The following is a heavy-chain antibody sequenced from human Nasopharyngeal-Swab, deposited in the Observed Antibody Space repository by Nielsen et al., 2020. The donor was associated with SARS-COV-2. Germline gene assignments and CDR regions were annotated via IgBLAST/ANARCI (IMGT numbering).Heavy chain of an antibody. V-gene: IGHV1-69*04. J-gene: IGHJ3*02. Sequence: WVRQAPGQGLEWMGRIIPTAGFANYAHQFQGRITITADKSTSTSYVELSSLRSEDTAVYYCARGDKAEITIFGVVIISAAFDIWGQGTMVTVSS. CDR3: ARGDKAEITIFGVVIISAAFDI. D-gene: IGHD3-3*01. CDR2: IIPTAGFA.